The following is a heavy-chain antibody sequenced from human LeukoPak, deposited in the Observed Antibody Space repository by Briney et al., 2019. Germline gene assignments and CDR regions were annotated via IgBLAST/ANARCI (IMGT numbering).Heavy chain of an antibody. Sequence: GGSLRLSCAASGFTFPSYAMSWVSQAPGKGLEWVSVISGSGGSTYYADSVKGRFTISRDNSKNTLFLQMNSLRAEDTALYYCAKVIEGYYFMDVWGKGTTVTVSS. D-gene: IGHD2/OR15-2a*01. CDR1: GFTFPSYA. J-gene: IGHJ6*03. V-gene: IGHV3-23*01. CDR2: ISGSGGST. CDR3: AKVIEGYYFMDV.